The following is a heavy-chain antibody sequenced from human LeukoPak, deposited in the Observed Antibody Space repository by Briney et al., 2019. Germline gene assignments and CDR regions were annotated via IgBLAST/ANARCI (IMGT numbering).Heavy chain of an antibody. D-gene: IGHD1-26*01. J-gene: IGHJ4*02. CDR2: ISAYNGNT. V-gene: IGHV1-18*01. CDR1: GYTFTNYG. Sequence: ASVKVSCKASGYTFTNYGISWVRQAPGQGLEWMGWISAYNGNTNYAQKLQGRVTMTTDTSTSTAYMELRSLRSDDTAVYYCARFLVGATPGDYWGQGTLVTVSS. CDR3: ARFLVGATPGDY.